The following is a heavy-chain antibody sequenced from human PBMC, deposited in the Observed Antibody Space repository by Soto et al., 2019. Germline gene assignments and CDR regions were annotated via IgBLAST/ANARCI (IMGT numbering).Heavy chain of an antibody. J-gene: IGHJ1*01. CDR1: GYTFTSYY. Sequence: ASVKVSCKASGYTFTSYYMHWVRQAPGQGLEWMGIINPSGGSTSYAQKFQGRVTMTRDTSTSTVYMELSSLRSEDTAVYYCARGNIDSSGYYYSFTRQYFQHWGQGTLVTVSS. D-gene: IGHD3-22*01. CDR3: ARGNIDSSGYYYSFTRQYFQH. CDR2: INPSGGST. V-gene: IGHV1-46*01.